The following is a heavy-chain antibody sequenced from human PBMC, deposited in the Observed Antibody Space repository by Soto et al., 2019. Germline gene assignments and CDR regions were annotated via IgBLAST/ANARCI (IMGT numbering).Heavy chain of an antibody. CDR2: IIPTFGTA. D-gene: IGHD6-19*01. CDR1: GGTFSSSA. V-gene: IGHV1-69*06. Sequence: QVQLVQSGAEMREPGSSVKVSCKASGGTFSSSAINWLRQAPGQGPEWMGGIIPTFGTANYIEKFRGRVTITADTSTRTAYMEVSSRTSADTAMYFCARSETAGHRGFDIWGQGTMVTVSS. J-gene: IGHJ3*02. CDR3: ARSETAGHRGFDI.